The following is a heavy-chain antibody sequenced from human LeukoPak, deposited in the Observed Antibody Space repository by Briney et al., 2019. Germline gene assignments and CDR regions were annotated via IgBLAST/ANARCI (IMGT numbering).Heavy chain of an antibody. Sequence: SETLSLTCAVYGGSFSGYYWSWIRQPPGKGLEWIGYIHYSGSTNYNPSLKSRVTISVDTSKNQFSLKLSSVTAADTAVYYCARTMITFGGVIVIPGSSWFDPWGQGTLVTVSS. CDR2: IHYSGST. V-gene: IGHV4-59*12. D-gene: IGHD3-16*02. CDR3: ARTMITFGGVIVIPGSSWFDP. CDR1: GGSFSGYY. J-gene: IGHJ5*02.